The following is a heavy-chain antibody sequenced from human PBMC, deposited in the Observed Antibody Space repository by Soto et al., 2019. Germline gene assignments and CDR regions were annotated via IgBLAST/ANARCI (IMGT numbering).Heavy chain of an antibody. Sequence: QVQLEESGGGVVQPGRSLRLSCAASGFTFSSYGMHWVRQAPGKGLEWVAVISYDGSNKYYADSVKGRFTISRDNSKNTLYLQMNSLRAEDTSVYYCAKDLDLMIPTTVTTLGSWGQRTLVTVSS. D-gene: IGHD4-17*01. V-gene: IGHV3-30*18. CDR2: ISYDGSNK. J-gene: IGHJ5*02. CDR3: AKDLDLMIPTTVTTLGS. CDR1: GFTFSSYG.